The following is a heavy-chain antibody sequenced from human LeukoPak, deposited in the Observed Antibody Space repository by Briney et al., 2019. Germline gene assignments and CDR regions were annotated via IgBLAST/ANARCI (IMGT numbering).Heavy chain of an antibody. Sequence: ESGPTLVKPTQTLTLTCTFSGFSLSTIGVAVGWIRQPPGKTLEWLALIYWDNDKRYIPSLESRLTISMDTSKNQMVLTMTNMDPNYTGKNYVAYRNDYDDYWGQGTLVTVSS. V-gene: IGHV2-5*02. D-gene: IGHD3-16*01. CDR3: AYRNDYDDY. CDR2: IYWDNDK. CDR1: GFSLSTIGVA. J-gene: IGHJ4*02.